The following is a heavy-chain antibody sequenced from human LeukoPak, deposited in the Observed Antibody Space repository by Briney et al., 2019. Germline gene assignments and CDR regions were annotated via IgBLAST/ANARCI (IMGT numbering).Heavy chain of an antibody. Sequence: GGSLRLSCAASGFTFSSYGMHWVRQAPGKGLEWVAVIWYDGSNKYYADSVKGRFTISRDNSKNTLYLQMNSLRAEDTAVYYCARDQDSYGTFDYWGQGTLVTVSS. J-gene: IGHJ4*02. CDR3: ARDQDSYGTFDY. CDR2: IWYDGSNK. V-gene: IGHV3-33*08. D-gene: IGHD5-18*01. CDR1: GFTFSSYG.